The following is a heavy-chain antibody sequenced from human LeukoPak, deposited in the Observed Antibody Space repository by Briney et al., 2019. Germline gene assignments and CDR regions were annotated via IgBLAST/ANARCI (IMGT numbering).Heavy chain of an antibody. J-gene: IGHJ5*02. CDR2: INPSGGST. V-gene: IGHV1-46*01. Sequence: ASVKVSCTASGYTFTSYYMHWVRQAPGQGLQWMGIINPSGGSTSYAQKFKGRVTMTRDTSTSTVYMELSSLRSEDTAVYYCARDRAELPEDYYYSSGYYGGWFDPWGQGTLVTVSS. D-gene: IGHD3-22*01. CDR3: ARDRAELPEDYYYSSGYYGGWFDP. CDR1: GYTFTSYY.